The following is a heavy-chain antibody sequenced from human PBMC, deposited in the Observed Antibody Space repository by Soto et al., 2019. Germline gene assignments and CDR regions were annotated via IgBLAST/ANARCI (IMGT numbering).Heavy chain of an antibody. Sequence: LRLSCAASGFTFSSYAMSWVRQAPGKGLEWVSAISGSGGSTYYADSVKGRFTISRDNSKNTLYLQMNSLRAEDTAVYYCAKAGFFLEWSPPYYFDYWGQGTLVTVSS. D-gene: IGHD3-3*01. J-gene: IGHJ4*02. CDR2: ISGSGGST. V-gene: IGHV3-23*01. CDR3: AKAGFFLEWSPPYYFDY. CDR1: GFTFSSYA.